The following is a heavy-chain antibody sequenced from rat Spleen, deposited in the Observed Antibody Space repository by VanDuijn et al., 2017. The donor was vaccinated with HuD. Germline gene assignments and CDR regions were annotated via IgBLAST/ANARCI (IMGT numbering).Heavy chain of an antibody. D-gene: IGHD5-1*01. CDR1: GFSLTSYH. CDR3: ARSRLGAVDY. Sequence: QVQLRESGPGLVQPSQTLSLTCTVSGFSLTSYHVSWVRQPPGKGLEWMGVIWTGGSTTYNSALKSRLSISRDTSKSQVFLKMSSLQTEDTAMYFCARSRLGAVDYWGQGVMVTVSS. J-gene: IGHJ2*01. V-gene: IGHV2-43*01. CDR2: IWTGGST.